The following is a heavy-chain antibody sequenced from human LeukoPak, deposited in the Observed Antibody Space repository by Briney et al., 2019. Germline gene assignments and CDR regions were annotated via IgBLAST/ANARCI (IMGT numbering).Heavy chain of an antibody. CDR2: IKSKTAGGTT. CDR1: GFTFSNAW. J-gene: IGHJ4*02. CDR3: TTDYPGPGY. Sequence: PGGSLRLSCAASGFTFSNAWMSWVRQAPGKGLEWVGRIKSKTAGGTTDYAAPVKGRFTISRDDSKNTLYLQMNSLKTEDTAVYYCTTDYPGPGYWGQGTLVTVSS. V-gene: IGHV3-15*01.